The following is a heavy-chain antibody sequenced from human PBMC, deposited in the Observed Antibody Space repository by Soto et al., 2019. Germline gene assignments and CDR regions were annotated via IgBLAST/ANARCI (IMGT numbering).Heavy chain of an antibody. Sequence: GGSLRLSCAASGFTFSSYAMSWVRHAPGKGLEWVSAISGSGGSTYYADSVKGRFTISRDNSKNTLYLQMNSLRAEDTAVYYCAKDEKVYYYYGMDVWGQGTTVTVSS. V-gene: IGHV3-23*01. J-gene: IGHJ6*02. CDR1: GFTFSSYA. CDR3: AKDEKVYYYYGMDV. CDR2: ISGSGGST.